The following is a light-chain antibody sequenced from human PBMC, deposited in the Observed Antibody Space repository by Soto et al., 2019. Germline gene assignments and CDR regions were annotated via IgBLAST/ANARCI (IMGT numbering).Light chain of an antibody. CDR1: NSDVGGYDY. Sequence: QSVLTQPASVSGSPGQSITISCTGTNSDVGGYDYVSWYQHYPGKAPKLLIYQVNNRPSGVSSRFSGSKSGNTASLTFSGLQAEGEADYYCSSLTSSNTWVFGGGTKVTVL. V-gene: IGLV2-14*01. J-gene: IGLJ3*02. CDR2: QVN. CDR3: SSLTSSNTWV.